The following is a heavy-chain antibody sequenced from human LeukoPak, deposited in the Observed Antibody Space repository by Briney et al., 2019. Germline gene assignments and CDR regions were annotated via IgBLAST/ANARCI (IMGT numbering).Heavy chain of an antibody. D-gene: IGHD6-19*01. J-gene: IGHJ4*02. CDR2: ISSSGGTK. CDR3: AKDGSGWYSYFDS. CDR1: GFTFTTYA. V-gene: IGHV3-23*01. Sequence: GGSLRLSCAASGFTFTTYAMSWVRQAPGKGLEWISTISSSGGTKYYADSVKGRFTVSRDNSKNTLYLQMNSLRAEDTAVYYCAKDGSGWYSYFDSWGQGTLVTVPS.